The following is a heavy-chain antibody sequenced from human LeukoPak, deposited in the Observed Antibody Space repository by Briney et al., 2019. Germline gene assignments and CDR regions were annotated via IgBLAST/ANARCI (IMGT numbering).Heavy chain of an antibody. Sequence: GGSLRLSCAASGFTFSSFAMHWVRQAPGKGLEWVAVISYDGSNKYYADSVRGRFTISRDNSKNTLYLQMNSLRAEDTAVYYCARDPGTSGYYVFHYWGQGTLVTVSS. CDR3: ARDPGTSGYYVFHY. V-gene: IGHV3-30*04. CDR2: ISYDGSNK. D-gene: IGHD3-22*01. J-gene: IGHJ4*02. CDR1: GFTFSSFA.